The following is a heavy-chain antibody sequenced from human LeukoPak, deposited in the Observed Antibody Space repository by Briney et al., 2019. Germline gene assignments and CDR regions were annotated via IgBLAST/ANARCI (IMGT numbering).Heavy chain of an antibody. CDR2: ISYDGSNK. Sequence: PGRSLRLSCAASGFTFSSYGMHWVRQAPGKGLEWVAVISYDGSNKYYADSVKGRFTISRDNSKNTLYLQVNSLRAEDTAVYYCAKDRGDIGYCSSTSCYWGGFDIWGQGTMVTVSS. CDR3: AKDRGDIGYCSSTSCYWGGFDI. J-gene: IGHJ3*02. CDR1: GFTFSSYG. D-gene: IGHD2-2*03. V-gene: IGHV3-30*18.